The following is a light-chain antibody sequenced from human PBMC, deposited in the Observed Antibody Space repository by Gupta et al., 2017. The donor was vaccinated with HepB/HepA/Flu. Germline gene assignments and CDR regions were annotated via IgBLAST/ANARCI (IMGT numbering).Light chain of an antibody. V-gene: IGKV3-11*01. Sequence: EIVLTQFPATLSLSPGERATLSYRASQSVSSCLAWYQQKPGQAPRLLIYDASNRATGVPARISGSGSGTDFTLTINSLEPDDFAVYYCRQRVNWVDTFGQGTRLEIK. CDR1: QSVSSC. CDR2: DAS. J-gene: IGKJ5*01. CDR3: RQRVNWVDT.